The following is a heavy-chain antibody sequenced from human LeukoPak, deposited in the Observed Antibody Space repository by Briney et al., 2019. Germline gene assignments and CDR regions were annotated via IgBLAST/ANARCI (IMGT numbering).Heavy chain of an antibody. CDR2: IYTSGST. CDR3: ARDRGCSSTSCYVPYNWFDP. CDR1: GGSISSGSYY. V-gene: IGHV4-61*02. J-gene: IGHJ5*02. Sequence: SETLSLTCTVSGGSISSGSYYWSWIRQPAGKGLEWIGRIYTSGSTNYNPSLKSRVTISVDTSKNQFSLKLSSVTAADTAVYYCARDRGCSSTSCYVPYNWFDPWGQGTLVTVSS. D-gene: IGHD2-2*01.